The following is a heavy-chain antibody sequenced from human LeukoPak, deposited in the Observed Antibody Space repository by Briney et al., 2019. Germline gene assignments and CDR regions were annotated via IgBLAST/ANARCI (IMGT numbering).Heavy chain of an antibody. J-gene: IGHJ5*02. CDR2: VYYTGVT. D-gene: IGHD4-23*01. V-gene: IGHV4-59*12. Sequence: SETLSLTCTVSGGSISSYYWSWIRQPPGKGLEWIGSVYYTGVTSTNPFFRSRMSISVDTSKNQFSLNLTSVTAADAAVYYCARERSSSGGHNWFDPWGQGTLVTVSS. CDR1: GGSISSYY. CDR3: ARERSSSGGHNWFDP.